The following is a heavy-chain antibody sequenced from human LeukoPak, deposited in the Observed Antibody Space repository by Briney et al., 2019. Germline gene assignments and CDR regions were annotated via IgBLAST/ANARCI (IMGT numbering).Heavy chain of an antibody. CDR2: ISGDGGST. V-gene: IGHV3-43*02. CDR3: ARIDPVGRT. J-gene: IGHJ4*02. CDR1: GFTFDDYA. Sequence: PGGSLRLSCAASGFTFDDYAMHWVRQAPGKGLEWVSLISGDGGSTYYADSVKGRFTISGDNAKNFVYLQMDRLRAEDTALYYCARIDPVGRTWGQGTLVIVSA. D-gene: IGHD1-26*01.